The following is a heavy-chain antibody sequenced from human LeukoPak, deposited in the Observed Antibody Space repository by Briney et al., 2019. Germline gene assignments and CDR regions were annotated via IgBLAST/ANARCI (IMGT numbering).Heavy chain of an antibody. Sequence: SETLSPTCTVSGGSISSYYWSWIRQPPGKGLEWIGYIYYSGSTNYNPSLKSRVTISVDTSKNQFSLKLSSVTAADTAVYYCARRGYSYGLYYFDYWGQGTLVTVSS. V-gene: IGHV4-59*01. CDR3: ARRGYSYGLYYFDY. CDR1: GGSISSYY. J-gene: IGHJ4*02. D-gene: IGHD5-18*01. CDR2: IYYSGST.